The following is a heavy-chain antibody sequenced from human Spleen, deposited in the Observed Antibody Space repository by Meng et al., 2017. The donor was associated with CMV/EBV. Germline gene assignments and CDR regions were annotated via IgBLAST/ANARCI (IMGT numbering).Heavy chain of an antibody. D-gene: IGHD3-22*01. Sequence: GESLKISCAASGFTFSSYAMSWVLQAPGKGLEWVSTISGSGGSTFFADSVKGRFTISRDNSKNTLYLQMNSLRAEDTAVYYCARAFYDREQGAFDIWGQGTMVTVSS. CDR2: ISGSGGST. CDR3: ARAFYDREQGAFDI. CDR1: GFTFSSYA. J-gene: IGHJ3*02. V-gene: IGHV3-23*01.